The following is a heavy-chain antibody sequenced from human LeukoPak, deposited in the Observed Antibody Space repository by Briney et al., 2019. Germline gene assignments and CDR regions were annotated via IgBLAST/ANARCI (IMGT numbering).Heavy chain of an antibody. J-gene: IGHJ4*02. D-gene: IGHD2-8*02. CDR1: GGSISTYY. V-gene: IGHV4-59*01. CDR2: IYYTGSI. Sequence: KPSETLSLTCTVSGGSISTYYWSWIRQPPGKGLEWIGDIYYTGSINYNPSLKSRVAISVDTSKNHFSLKLSSVTAADTAVYYCARGGGRYCTGTTCYSFDYRGQGTLVTVSS. CDR3: ARGGGRYCTGTTCYSFDY.